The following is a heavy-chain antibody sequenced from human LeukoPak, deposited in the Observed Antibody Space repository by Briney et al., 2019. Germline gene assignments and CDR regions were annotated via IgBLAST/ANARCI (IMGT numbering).Heavy chain of an antibody. CDR2: IYSGGST. J-gene: IGHJ4*02. V-gene: IGHV3-53*01. Sequence: GGSLRLSCAASGFTVSSNYMSWVRQAPGKGVEWVSVIYSGGSTYYADSVKGRFTISRDNSKTTLYLQMNSLRAEDTAVYYCARGKYYYDTSGYYYRYYFDYWGQGTLVTVSS. CDR3: ARGKYYYDTSGYYYRYYFDY. D-gene: IGHD3-22*01. CDR1: GFTVSSNY.